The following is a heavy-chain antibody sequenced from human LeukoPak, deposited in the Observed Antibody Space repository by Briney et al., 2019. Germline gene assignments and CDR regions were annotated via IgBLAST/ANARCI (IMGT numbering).Heavy chain of an antibody. CDR2: IRNDGISK. V-gene: IGHV3-30*02. J-gene: IGHJ4*02. CDR3: AKGHHDYGDY. CDR1: GFTFSSYG. Sequence: PGGSLRLSCAASGFTFSSYGMHWVRQAPGKGLEWVAFIRNDGISKYYADSVKGRFTISRDNSKNTLYLQMNSLRAEDAALYYCAKGHHDYGDYWGQGTLVTVSS.